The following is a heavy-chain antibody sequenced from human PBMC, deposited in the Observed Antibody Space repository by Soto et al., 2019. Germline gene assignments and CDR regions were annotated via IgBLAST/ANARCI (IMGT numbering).Heavy chain of an antibody. CDR2: VYYSGTT. Sequence: QVQLQESGPGLVKPSETLSLTCSVSGGSVSNYTHYWSIIRQPPGERLEWIGYVYYSGTTNYNPSLKRRVTLSLDTSRNQFSLNLIAITAADTAVYYCVRGERWLEPFELWGQGTLITVTS. D-gene: IGHD5-12*01. V-gene: IGHV4-61*01. CDR3: VRGERWLEPFEL. J-gene: IGHJ4*02. CDR1: GGSVSNYTHY.